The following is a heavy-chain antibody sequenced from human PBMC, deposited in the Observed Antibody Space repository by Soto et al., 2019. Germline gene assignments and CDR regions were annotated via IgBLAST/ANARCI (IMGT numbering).Heavy chain of an antibody. CDR1: GYTFTSYD. V-gene: IGHV1-8*01. CDR2: MNPNSGNT. Sequence: GASVKVSCKASGYTFTSYDINWVRQATGQGLEWMGWMNPNSGNTGYAQKFQGRVTMTRNTSISTAYMELSSLRSEDTAVYYCARPPGYSISWYYYGMDVWGQGTTVTVSS. J-gene: IGHJ6*02. CDR3: ARPPGYSISWYYYGMDV. D-gene: IGHD6-13*01.